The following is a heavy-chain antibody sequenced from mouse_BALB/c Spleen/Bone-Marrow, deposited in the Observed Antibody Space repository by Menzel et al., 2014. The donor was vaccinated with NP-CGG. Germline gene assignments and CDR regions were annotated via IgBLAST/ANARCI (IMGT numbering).Heavy chain of an antibody. CDR2: ISYSGST. CDR3: ARDTRLRRLDY. CDR1: GYSITSDYA. Sequence: EVQLVESGPGLVKPSQSLSLTCTVTGYSITSDYAWNWIRQFPGNKLEWMGYISYSGSTSYNPSLKSRVSVTRDTYKNQFFLQLNSVTTEDTATYYCARDTRLRRLDYWGQGTTLTVSS. J-gene: IGHJ2*01. V-gene: IGHV3-2*02. D-gene: IGHD2-2*01.